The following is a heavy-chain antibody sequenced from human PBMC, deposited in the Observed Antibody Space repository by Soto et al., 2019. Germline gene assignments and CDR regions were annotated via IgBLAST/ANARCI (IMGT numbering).Heavy chain of an antibody. V-gene: IGHV3-23*01. J-gene: IGHJ3*02. CDR2: ISGSGGST. D-gene: IGHD3-3*01. Sequence: EVQLLESGGGLVQPGGSLRLSCAASGFTFSSYAMSWVRQAPGKGLEWVSAISGSGGSTYYADSVKGRFTISRDHSKIPLYLQMSSLRAEDTVVYYCAKDFGDGYKYAFEIWGQGTMVTVSS. CDR1: GFTFSSYA. CDR3: AKDFGDGYKYAFEI.